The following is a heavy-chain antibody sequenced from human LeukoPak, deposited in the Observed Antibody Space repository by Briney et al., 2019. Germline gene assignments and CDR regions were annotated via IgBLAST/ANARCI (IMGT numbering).Heavy chain of an antibody. CDR3: AASIAVAGTGAFDI. D-gene: IGHD6-19*01. J-gene: IGHJ3*02. Sequence: GGSLRLSCAASGFTVSSNYMSWVRQAPGKGLEWVSVIYSGGGTYYADSVKGRFTISRDNSKNTLYLQMNSLRAEDTAVYYCAASIAVAGTGAFDIWGQGTMVTVSS. CDR2: IYSGGGT. V-gene: IGHV3-66*01. CDR1: GFTVSSNY.